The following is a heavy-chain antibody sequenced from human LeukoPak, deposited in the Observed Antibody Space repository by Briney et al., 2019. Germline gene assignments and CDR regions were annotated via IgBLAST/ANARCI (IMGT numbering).Heavy chain of an antibody. CDR3: ATSFRDIVATGGAFGEYNLFDY. D-gene: IGHD5-12*01. Sequence: SETLSLTCAVYGGSFSGYYWSWIRQPPGKGLEWIGEINHSGSTNYNPSLKSRVTISVDTSKNQFSLKLSSVTAADTAVYYCATSFRDIVATGGAFGEYNLFDYWGQGTLVTVSS. J-gene: IGHJ4*02. CDR1: GGSFSGYY. CDR2: INHSGST. V-gene: IGHV4-34*01.